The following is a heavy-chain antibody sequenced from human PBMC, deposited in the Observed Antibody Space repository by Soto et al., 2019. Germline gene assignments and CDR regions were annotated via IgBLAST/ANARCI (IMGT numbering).Heavy chain of an antibody. J-gene: IGHJ5*02. CDR1: GFSFSTYG. Sequence: QVQLVESGGGVVQPGRSLKLSCATSGFSFSTYGMHWVRQAPGKGLEWVALIWYDGSEKDYADSVKGRFTISRDDSRNTLYLQMNNLRVEDTAVYYCVRDKGFGDYMNNCFDPWGQGTLVTVSS. V-gene: IGHV3-33*01. CDR2: IWYDGSEK. CDR3: VRDKGFGDYMNNCFDP. D-gene: IGHD3-10*01.